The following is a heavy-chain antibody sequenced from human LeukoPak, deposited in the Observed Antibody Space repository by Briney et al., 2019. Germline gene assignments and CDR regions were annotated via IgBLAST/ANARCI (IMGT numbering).Heavy chain of an antibody. Sequence: SKTLSLTCAVYGGSFSAYYWSWIRQPPGKGLEWIGEINHSGSTNYNPSLKSRVTISVDTSKNQFSLKLNSVTAADTAAYYCATQTAAGFYWGQGTLVTVSS. D-gene: IGHD6-13*01. CDR3: ATQTAAGFY. J-gene: IGHJ4*02. CDR1: GGSFSAYY. V-gene: IGHV4-34*01. CDR2: INHSGST.